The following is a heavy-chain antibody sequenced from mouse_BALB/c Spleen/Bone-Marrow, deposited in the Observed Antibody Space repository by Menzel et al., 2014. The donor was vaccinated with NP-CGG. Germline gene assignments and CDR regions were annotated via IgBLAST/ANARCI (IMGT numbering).Heavy chain of an antibody. J-gene: IGHJ3*01. CDR3: TREGDSPFAY. CDR2: INPSNGST. Sequence: QVQLQQSGAELVKPGASVKLSCKASGYTFTSYYMYWVKRRPGQGLEWIGEINPSNGSTNFNEKYKSKATLTVDKSSSTAYMELSSLTSEDSAVYYCTREGDSPFAYWGQGTLVTVSA. CDR1: GYTFTSYY. D-gene: IGHD2-13*01. V-gene: IGHV1S81*02.